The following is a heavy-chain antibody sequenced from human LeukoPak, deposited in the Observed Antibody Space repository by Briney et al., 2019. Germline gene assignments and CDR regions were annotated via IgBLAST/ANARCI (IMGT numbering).Heavy chain of an antibody. CDR1: GYTFTGYY. CDR2: INPNSGGT. CDR3: ARGFLQYFDY. V-gene: IGHV1-2*02. J-gene: IGHJ4*02. D-gene: IGHD5-24*01. Sequence: ASVKVSCKASGYTFTGYYIHWVRQAPGQAFEWMGWINPNSGGTKYAQKFQGRVTMTRDTSINTAYMELSRLRSDDKAVYYCARGFLQYFDYWGQGTLVTVSS.